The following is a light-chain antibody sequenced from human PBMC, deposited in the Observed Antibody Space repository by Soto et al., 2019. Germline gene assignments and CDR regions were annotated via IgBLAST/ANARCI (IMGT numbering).Light chain of an antibody. V-gene: IGLV1-51*01. CDR1: SSNIGNDY. CDR3: STWDDSLSSVI. Sequence: QSVLTQPPSVSAAPGEKVSISCSGSSSNIGNDYVSWYQQLPGTAPKLLIYDNDKRPSGIPDCFSGSKSGTSATLGITGLQSGDEADYHCSTWDDSLSSVIFGRGTKLTVL. CDR2: DND. J-gene: IGLJ2*01.